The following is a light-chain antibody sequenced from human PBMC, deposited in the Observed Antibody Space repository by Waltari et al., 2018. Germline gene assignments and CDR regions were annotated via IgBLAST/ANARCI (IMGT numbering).Light chain of an antibody. Sequence: QSALTHPASVSGSPGPSITISCTATSSDVGGYNFVSWYQQPPGNAPNLMMYDVSNRPSGVFNRFSGAKSGNTASLTISGLQAEDEADYYCSSYTSSSTLPDVFGTGTKVTVL. CDR3: SSYTSSSTLPDV. J-gene: IGLJ1*01. CDR1: SSDVGGYNF. V-gene: IGLV2-14*03. CDR2: DVS.